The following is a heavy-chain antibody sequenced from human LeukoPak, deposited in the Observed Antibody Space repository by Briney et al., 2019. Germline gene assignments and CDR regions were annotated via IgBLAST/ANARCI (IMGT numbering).Heavy chain of an antibody. CDR2: ISHNGNVN. CDR3: ARGGGLDV. D-gene: IGHD3-16*01. CDR1: GFTFSSYW. V-gene: IGHV3-7*03. Sequence: GGSLRLSCAASGFTFSSYWMHWARQAPGKGLEWVASISHNGNVNYYVDSVKGRFTISRDNAKNSLYLQMSNLRAEDTAVYCCARGGGLDVWGQGATVTVSS. J-gene: IGHJ6*02.